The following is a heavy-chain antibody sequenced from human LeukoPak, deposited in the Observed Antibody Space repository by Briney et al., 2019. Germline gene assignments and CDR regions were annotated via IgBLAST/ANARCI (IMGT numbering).Heavy chain of an antibody. V-gene: IGHV3-53*01. CDR1: GFTLSSNY. Sequence: PGGSLRLSCAASGFTLSSNYMSWVRQAPGKGLEWVSVIYSGGSKYYADSVKGRFTISRDNSKNTLYLQTNSLRAEDTAVYYCARVLSGRGSLYSCYYYMDVWGKGTTVTISS. CDR3: ARVLSGRGSLYSCYYYMDV. D-gene: IGHD3-10*01. J-gene: IGHJ6*03. CDR2: IYSGGSK.